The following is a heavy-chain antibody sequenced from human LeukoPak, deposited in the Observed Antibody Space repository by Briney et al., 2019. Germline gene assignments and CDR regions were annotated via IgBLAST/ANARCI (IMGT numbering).Heavy chain of an antibody. Sequence: GASVKVSCKASGYTFTSYDINWVRQATGQGLEWMGWMNPNSGNTGYAQKFQGRVTMTRNTSISTAYMELSSLRSEDTAVYYCARSPYYYDSSGSYNWFDPWGQGTLVTVSS. CDR3: ARSPYYYDSSGSYNWFDP. CDR1: GYTFTSYD. V-gene: IGHV1-8*01. CDR2: MNPNSGNT. D-gene: IGHD3-22*01. J-gene: IGHJ5*02.